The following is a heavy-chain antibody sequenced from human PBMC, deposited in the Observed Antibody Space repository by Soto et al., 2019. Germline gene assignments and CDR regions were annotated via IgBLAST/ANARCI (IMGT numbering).Heavy chain of an antibody. Sequence: SVKVSCKASGGTFSSYAISWVRQAPGQGLEWMGGIIPIFGTANYAQKFQGRVTITADESTSTAYMELSSLRSEDTAVYYCARSRLSSGDAFDIWGQGTMVTVSS. CDR3: ARSRLSSGDAFDI. J-gene: IGHJ3*02. CDR2: IIPIFGTA. D-gene: IGHD6-19*01. CDR1: GGTFSSYA. V-gene: IGHV1-69*13.